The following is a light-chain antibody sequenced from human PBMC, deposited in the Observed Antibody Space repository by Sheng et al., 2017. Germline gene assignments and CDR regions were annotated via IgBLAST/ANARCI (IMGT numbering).Light chain of an antibody. V-gene: IGKV1-6*01. CDR1: QDIRAD. J-gene: IGKJ4*01. CDR3: LQDDTYPLT. Sequence: AIQMTQSPSSLSASVGDRVTITCRASQDIRADLGWYQQKPGKAPKLLIFSASTLHTGVPSRFGGSGFGTHFTLTISSLQPEDFATYYCLQDDTYPLTFGGGTKVEI. CDR2: SAS.